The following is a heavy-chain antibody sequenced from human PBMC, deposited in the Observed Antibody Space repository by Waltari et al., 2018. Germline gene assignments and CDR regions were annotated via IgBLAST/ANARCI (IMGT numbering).Heavy chain of an antibody. CDR1: GFTFDDYA. V-gene: IGHV3-9*01. D-gene: IGHD1-26*01. CDR3: EKDIRSGSYSGFDY. J-gene: IGHJ4*02. CDR2: ISWNSGSI. Sequence: EVQLVESGGGLVQPGRSLRLSCAASGFTFDDYAMHWVRQATGKGLEWVSGISWNSGSIGYADSVKGRFTIYRDNAKNSLYLQMNSLRAEDTALYYCEKDIRSGSYSGFDYWGQGTLVTVSS.